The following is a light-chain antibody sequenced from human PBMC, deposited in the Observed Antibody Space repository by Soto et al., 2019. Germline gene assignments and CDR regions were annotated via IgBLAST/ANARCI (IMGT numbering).Light chain of an antibody. Sequence: EIVLTQSPGTLSLSPGERATLSCRASQSVADNLIAWYQQKPGQAPRLLVYLASSRATGIPDRFSGSGSGTDFSLTISRLEPEDFAVYCCQQFGSSPSTFGQGTKVEIK. J-gene: IGKJ2*01. V-gene: IGKV3-20*01. CDR3: QQFGSSPST. CDR1: QSVADNL. CDR2: LAS.